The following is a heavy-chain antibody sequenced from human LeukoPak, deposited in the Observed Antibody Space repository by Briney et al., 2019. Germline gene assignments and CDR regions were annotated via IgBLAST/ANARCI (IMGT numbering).Heavy chain of an antibody. J-gene: IGHJ4*02. Sequence: GGSLRLSCAASGFTFSSFAMTWVRQAPGKGLEWVSSIIDTGGSTYYADSVKGRLTISRDNSKNTLYLQLNSLRVDDTAVYYCAKGSRATYDYWGQGTLVTVYS. CDR1: GFTFSSFA. CDR2: IIDTGGST. V-gene: IGHV3-23*01. CDR3: AKGSRATYDY.